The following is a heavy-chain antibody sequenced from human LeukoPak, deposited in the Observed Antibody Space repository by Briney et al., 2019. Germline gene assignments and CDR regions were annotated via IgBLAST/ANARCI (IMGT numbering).Heavy chain of an antibody. CDR3: GSERRRDCGGSY. CDR2: ISPDGSEK. CDR1: GFTFGSYW. J-gene: IGHJ4*02. D-gene: IGHD2-21*01. V-gene: IGHV3-7*01. Sequence: GGSLRLSCAASGFTFGSYWMSWVRQAPGKGLEWVANISPDGSEKYYVDSVKGRFTISRDNAKNSLFLQMNSLRAEDTAVYYCGSERRRDCGGSYWGQGTLVTVSS.